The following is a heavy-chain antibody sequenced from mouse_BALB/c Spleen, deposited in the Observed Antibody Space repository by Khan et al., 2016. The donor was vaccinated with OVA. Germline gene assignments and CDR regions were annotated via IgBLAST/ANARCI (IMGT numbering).Heavy chain of an antibody. CDR2: ITSGGSYT. V-gene: IGHV5-6-4*01. D-gene: IGHD1-1*01. Sequence: EVELVESGGGLVKPGGSLRLSCEASGFTFSSYSMSWVRLTPEKRLEWVATITSGGSYTYYPDSVQGRFTISRDNAKHTLYLQMSSMKSENTAIYYCTRYRNYYGSSFYFDYWGQGTTLTVSS. CDR1: GFTFSSYS. J-gene: IGHJ2*01. CDR3: TRYRNYYGSSFYFDY.